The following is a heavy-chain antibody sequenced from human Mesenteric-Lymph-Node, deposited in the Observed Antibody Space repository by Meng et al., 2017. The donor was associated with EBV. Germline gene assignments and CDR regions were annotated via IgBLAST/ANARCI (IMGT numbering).Heavy chain of an antibody. Sequence: QLHRQASGPGLVKSSETLSLTCSISGGAISSDLWGWIRQPPGKGLEWIGDSGRSNYNPSLKSRVTISVDTSKNQFSLKLSSVTAADTAVYYCARRLHYYGCLGSWSQGTLVTVSS. J-gene: IGHJ4*02. CDR3: ARRLHYYGCLGS. CDR2: SGRS. V-gene: IGHV4-39*01. CDR1: GGAISSDL. D-gene: IGHD3-10*01.